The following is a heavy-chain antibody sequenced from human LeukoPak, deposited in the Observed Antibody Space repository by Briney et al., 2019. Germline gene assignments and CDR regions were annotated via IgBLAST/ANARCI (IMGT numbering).Heavy chain of an antibody. Sequence: SSQTLSLTCAISGDSVSSISVAWNWIRQSPSRGLEWLGRTYYRSKWYYEYAVSVESRIYISPDTSKNQFSLQLTSVTPEDTAVYYCSLARSEYHYGMDVWGQGTTVTVSS. V-gene: IGHV6-1*01. CDR1: GDSVSSISVA. CDR2: TYYRSKWYY. CDR3: SLARSEYHYGMDV. J-gene: IGHJ6*02.